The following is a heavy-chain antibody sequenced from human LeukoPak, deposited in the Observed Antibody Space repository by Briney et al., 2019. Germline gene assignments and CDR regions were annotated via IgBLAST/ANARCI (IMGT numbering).Heavy chain of an antibody. CDR3: ARRQYYYGSGSMDV. D-gene: IGHD3-10*01. J-gene: IGHJ6*03. CDR2: IYYSGSA. Sequence: SQTLSLTCSVPGGSISSGDYYWTWIRQPPGKGLEWIAYIYYSGSAEYNLSLQSRATISVDTSKNQFFLKLRSVTAADTAVYYCARRQYYYGSGSMDVWGKGTMVTISS. V-gene: IGHV4-30-4*08. CDR1: GGSISSGDYY.